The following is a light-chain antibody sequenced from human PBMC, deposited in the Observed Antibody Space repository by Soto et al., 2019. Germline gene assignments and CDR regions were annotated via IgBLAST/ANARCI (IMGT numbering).Light chain of an antibody. V-gene: IGLV3-21*02. CDR2: DDS. J-gene: IGLJ1*01. CDR3: QVWDSSRDNYV. Sequence: SRELTYPPSVSVTTGQTAWSTCGVNNNGSKSVHWYQQKPGQAPVLVVYDDSDRPSGIPERFSGSNSGNTATLTISRVEAADEADYYCQVWDSSRDNYVFGSGRKVTV. CDR1: NNGSKS.